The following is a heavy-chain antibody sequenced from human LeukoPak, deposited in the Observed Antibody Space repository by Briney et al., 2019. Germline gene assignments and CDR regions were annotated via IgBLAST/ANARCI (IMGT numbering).Heavy chain of an antibody. CDR1: GFSISSGYY. D-gene: IGHD6-13*01. CDR3: ARVVSVRSSSNWYGVFDY. CDR2: IYHTGST. J-gene: IGHJ4*02. Sequence: PSETLSLTCTVSGFSISSGYYWGWIRQPPGKGLEWTGSIYHTGSTYYNPSLKGRVTISVDTSKNQFSLKLSSVTAADTAVYYCARVVSVRSSSNWYGVFDYWGQGALVTVSS. V-gene: IGHV4-38-2*02.